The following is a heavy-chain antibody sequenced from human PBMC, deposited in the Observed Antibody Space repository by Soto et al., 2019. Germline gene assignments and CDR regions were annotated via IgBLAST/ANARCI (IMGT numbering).Heavy chain of an antibody. CDR2: IYWDDDK. D-gene: IGHD2-2*01. V-gene: IGHV2-5*02. J-gene: IGHJ5*01. Sequence: SGPTLVNPTQTLTLTCRFSGFSLSRNGVGVGWIRQAPGKDLERLAFIYWDDDKRYSPSLKSRLSIIKDTSINQVFLIMTTVDPVDSATYYSAHRSPYRASWNSGRFDSWG. CDR3: AHRSPYRASWNSGRFDS. CDR1: GFSLSRNGVG.